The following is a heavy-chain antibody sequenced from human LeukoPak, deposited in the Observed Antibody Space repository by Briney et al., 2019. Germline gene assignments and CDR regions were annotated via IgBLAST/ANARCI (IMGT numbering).Heavy chain of an antibody. CDR1: GYTFTSYG. CDR2: ISAYNGNT. D-gene: IGHD2/OR15-2a*01. J-gene: IGHJ3*02. CDR3: ARAPQYDPHAFDI. V-gene: IGHV1-18*01. Sequence: ASVKVSCKASGYTFTSYGLSWVRQAPGQGLEWMGWISAYNGNTNYARKVRGRVTLTTDTTTSTTYMELKSLRSDDTAVYYCARAPQYDPHAFDIWGQGTMVTVSS.